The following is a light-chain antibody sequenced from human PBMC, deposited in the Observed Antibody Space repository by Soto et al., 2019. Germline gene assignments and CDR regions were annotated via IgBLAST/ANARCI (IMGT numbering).Light chain of an antibody. CDR3: CSYAGSSTFV. CDR2: EGS. V-gene: IGLV2-23*01. Sequence: QSALTQPASVFGSPGQSITISCTGTSSDVGSYHLVSWYQHHPGKAPKLMIYEGSKRPSGVSNRFSGSKSGTTASLTISGLQAEDEADYYCCSYAGSSTFVFGTGTKLTVL. CDR1: SSDVGSYHL. J-gene: IGLJ1*01.